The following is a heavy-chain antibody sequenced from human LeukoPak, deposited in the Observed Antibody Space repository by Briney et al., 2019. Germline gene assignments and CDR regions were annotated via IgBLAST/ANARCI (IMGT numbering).Heavy chain of an antibody. V-gene: IGHV3-9*01. Sequence: PGGSLRLSCSTSGFTFDDFAMHWVRQVPGRGLEWVSSITWNSGQIDYPRSLRGRFTISRDNAKNSLYLQMNSLRAEDTALYYCAKDILRRPDIAAAGLFDYWGQGTLVTVSS. J-gene: IGHJ4*02. CDR3: AKDILRRPDIAAAGLFDY. CDR2: ITWNSGQI. CDR1: GFTFDDFA. D-gene: IGHD6-13*01.